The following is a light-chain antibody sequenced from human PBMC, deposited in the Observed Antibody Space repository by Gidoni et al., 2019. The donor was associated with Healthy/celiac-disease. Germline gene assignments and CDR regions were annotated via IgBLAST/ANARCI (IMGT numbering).Light chain of an antibody. Sequence: SSVLTQPPSVSVAPGKTARITCGGNNIGSKSVHWYQQKPGQAPVLVIYYDSDRPSGIPERFSGSNSGNTATLTISRVEAGDEADYYCQVWDSSSDHPVVIGGGTKLTVL. CDR1: NIGSKS. CDR2: YDS. CDR3: QVWDSSSDHPVV. V-gene: IGLV3-21*04. J-gene: IGLJ2*01.